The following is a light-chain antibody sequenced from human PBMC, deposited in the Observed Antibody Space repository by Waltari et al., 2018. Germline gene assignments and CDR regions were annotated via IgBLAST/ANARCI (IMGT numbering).Light chain of an antibody. CDR1: QSISTW. V-gene: IGKV1-5*03. CDR2: MAS. J-gene: IGKJ2*01. CDR3: QQYKSYSYA. Sequence: DIQMTQSPSTLSASVGYRVTINCRASQSISTWLAWYQQKPGKAHKVLIYMASPLETGVPSRFSGSGSGTQFTLTISSLQPDDFATYFCQQYKSYSYAFGQRTKLEIK.